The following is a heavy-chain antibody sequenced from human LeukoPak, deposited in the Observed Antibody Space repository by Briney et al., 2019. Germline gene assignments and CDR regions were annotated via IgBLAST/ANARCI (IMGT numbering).Heavy chain of an antibody. CDR1: GGSISSGGYS. D-gene: IGHD2-15*01. Sequence: PSQTLSLTCAVSGGSISSGGYSWSWIRQPPGKGLEWIGYIYHSGSTYYNPSLKSRITISVDTSKNQFSLKVTSVTAADTAVYYCARDRVVAATYYYGMDVWGQGTTVTVSS. V-gene: IGHV4-30-2*05. J-gene: IGHJ6*02. CDR2: IYHSGST. CDR3: ARDRVVAATYYYGMDV.